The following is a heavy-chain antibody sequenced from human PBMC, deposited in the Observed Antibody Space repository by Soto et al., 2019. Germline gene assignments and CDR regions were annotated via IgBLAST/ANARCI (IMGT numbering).Heavy chain of an antibody. D-gene: IGHD2-2*03. Sequence: PGKGLEWIGYIYYSGSTYYNPSLKSRVTISVDTSKNQFSLKLSSVTAADTAVYYCARLDIVVVPAPLENAFDIWGQGTMVTVSS. J-gene: IGHJ3*02. CDR3: ARLDIVVVPAPLENAFDI. V-gene: IGHV4-30-4*01. CDR2: IYYSGST.